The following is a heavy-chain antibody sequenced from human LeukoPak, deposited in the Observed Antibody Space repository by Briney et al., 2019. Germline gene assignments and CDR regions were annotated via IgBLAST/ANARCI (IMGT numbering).Heavy chain of an antibody. CDR3: ARHPAIAGAADYYYGMDV. Sequence: PSESLSLTCSVSGGSIRGYYWIWIRQPPGKGLEWIGYIYNSGSTNYNPSLKSRVTISVDTSKNQFSLKLSSMTAADTAVYYCARHPAIAGAADYYYGMDVWGHRTTVTVSS. CDR2: IYNSGST. V-gene: IGHV4-59*08. D-gene: IGHD1-26*01. J-gene: IGHJ6*02. CDR1: GGSIRGYY.